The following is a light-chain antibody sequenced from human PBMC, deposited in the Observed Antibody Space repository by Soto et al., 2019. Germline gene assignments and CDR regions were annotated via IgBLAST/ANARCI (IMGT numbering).Light chain of an antibody. J-gene: IGLJ1*01. Sequence: QSVLTQPRSVSGSPGQSVTLSCTGTSSDVGAYNYVSWYQQHPGKAPNLIIYDVSKRPSGVPDRFSGSKSGNTASLTISGLQAEDEADYYCYSYGASYDVFGTGTKVTVL. CDR3: YSYGASYDV. CDR1: SSDVGAYNY. CDR2: DVS. V-gene: IGLV2-11*01.